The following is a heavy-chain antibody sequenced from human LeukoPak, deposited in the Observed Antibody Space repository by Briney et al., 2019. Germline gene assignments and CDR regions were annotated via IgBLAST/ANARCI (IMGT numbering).Heavy chain of an antibody. J-gene: IGHJ4*02. Sequence: SETLSLTCTVSGGSISSSSYYWGWIRQPPGKGLEWIGSIYYSGSTYYNPSLKSRVTISVDTSKNQFSLKLSSVTAADTAVYYCARHIWGKDPMIVVEGPIDYWGQGTLVTVSS. CDR2: IYYSGST. CDR3: ARHIWGKDPMIVVEGPIDY. V-gene: IGHV4-39*01. D-gene: IGHD3-22*01. CDR1: GGSISSSSYY.